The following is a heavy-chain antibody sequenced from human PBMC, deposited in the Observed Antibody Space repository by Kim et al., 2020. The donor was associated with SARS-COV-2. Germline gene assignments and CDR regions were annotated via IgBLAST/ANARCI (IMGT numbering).Heavy chain of an antibody. Sequence: YADSVKGRFTISRDNAKNSLYLQMNSLRAEDTALYYCAKDMAWSSGYFDLWGRGTLVTVSS. CDR3: AKDMAWSSGYFDL. V-gene: IGHV3-9*01. D-gene: IGHD6-19*01. J-gene: IGHJ2*01.